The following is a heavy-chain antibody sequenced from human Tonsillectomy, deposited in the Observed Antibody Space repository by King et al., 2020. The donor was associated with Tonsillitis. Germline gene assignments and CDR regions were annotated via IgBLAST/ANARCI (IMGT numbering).Heavy chain of an antibody. D-gene: IGHD2/OR15-2a*01. CDR1: GDSFSSYY. Sequence: QLQESGPGLVKPSETLSLTCSVSGDSFSSYYWSWIRQPAGKGLEWIGRINTSGITNYNPSLKSRVTMSVDMSKNQFSLKLTSVTAADTAVYYCARDLYVEYPWGQGTLVTVSS. V-gene: IGHV4-4*07. CDR3: ARDLYVEYP. J-gene: IGHJ5*02. CDR2: INTSGIT.